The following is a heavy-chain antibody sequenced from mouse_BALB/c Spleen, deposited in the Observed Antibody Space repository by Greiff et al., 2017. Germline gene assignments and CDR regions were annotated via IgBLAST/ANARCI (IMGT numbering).Heavy chain of an antibody. Sequence: EVHLVESGGGLVKPGGSLKLSCAASGFTFSSYAMSWVRQSPEKRLEWVAEISSGGSYTYYPDTVTGRFTISRDNAKNTLYLEMSSLRSEDTAMYYCARDITERGYAMDYWGQGTSVTVSS. V-gene: IGHV5-9-4*01. CDR3: ARDITERGYAMDY. CDR2: ISSGGSYT. J-gene: IGHJ4*01. CDR1: GFTFSSYA.